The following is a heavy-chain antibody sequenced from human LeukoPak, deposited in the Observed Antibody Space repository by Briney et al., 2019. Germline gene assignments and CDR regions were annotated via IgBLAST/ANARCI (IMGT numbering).Heavy chain of an antibody. V-gene: IGHV3-7*01. CDR1: GFSFTTYW. Sequence: GGSLRLSCAASGFSFTTYWMGWVRQAPGKGLEWVANIKQDGTEKYYVDSVKGRFTISRDNAKNSLYLQMDSLRVEDTAVYYCAKLAKYFYGSETYYFFEHWGQGTPVTASS. D-gene: IGHD3-10*01. J-gene: IGHJ4*02. CDR2: IKQDGTEK. CDR3: AKLAKYFYGSETYYFFEH.